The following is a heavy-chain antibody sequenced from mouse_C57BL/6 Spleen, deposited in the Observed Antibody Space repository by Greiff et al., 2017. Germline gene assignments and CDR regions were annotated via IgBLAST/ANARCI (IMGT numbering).Heavy chain of an antibody. Sequence: QVQLQQSGPELVKPGASVKISCKASGYSFTSYYIHWVKQRPGQGLEWIGWIYPGSGNTKYNEKFKGKATLTADTSSSTAYMQLSSLTSEDSAVYYCAVYYYGSSYGYFDYWGQGTTLTVSS. V-gene: IGHV1-66*01. CDR3: AVYYYGSSYGYFDY. J-gene: IGHJ2*01. D-gene: IGHD1-1*01. CDR1: GYSFTSYY. CDR2: IYPGSGNT.